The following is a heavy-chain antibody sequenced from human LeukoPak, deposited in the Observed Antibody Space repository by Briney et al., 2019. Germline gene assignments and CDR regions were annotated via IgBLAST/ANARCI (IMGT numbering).Heavy chain of an antibody. CDR3: ARGPSEHVLRFLEWSTYYYGMDV. D-gene: IGHD3-3*01. V-gene: IGHV3-23*01. CDR2: ISGSGGST. CDR1: GFTFSSYA. Sequence: PGGSLRLSCAASGFTFSSYAMSWVRQAPGKGLEWVSAISGSGGSTYYADSVKGRFTISRDNSKNTLYLQMNSLRAEDTAVYYCARGPSEHVLRFLEWSTYYYGMDVWGQGTTVTVSS. J-gene: IGHJ6*02.